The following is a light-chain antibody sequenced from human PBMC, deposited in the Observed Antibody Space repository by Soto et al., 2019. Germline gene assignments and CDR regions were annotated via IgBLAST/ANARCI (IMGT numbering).Light chain of an antibody. J-gene: IGKJ4*01. CDR1: QGVSRY. Sequence: IQLTQYPSSRSASVGDSVTITCRASQGVSRYLSWYQQKPGRAPILLISAASTLQSGVPARFSGSGSGTDFTLSITSLHPEDFATYYCQQLNSYPVTFGGGTKVDI. CDR3: QQLNSYPVT. V-gene: IGKV1-9*01. CDR2: AAS.